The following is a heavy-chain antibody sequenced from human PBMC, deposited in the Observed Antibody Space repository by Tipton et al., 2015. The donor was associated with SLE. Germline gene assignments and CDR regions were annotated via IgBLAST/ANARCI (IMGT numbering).Heavy chain of an antibody. V-gene: IGHV1-8*01. CDR2: MNPNSGDA. CDR1: GYTFTSYD. J-gene: IGHJ4*02. CDR3: ARRWDCSGGSCQGSFGY. Sequence: QVQLVQSGAEVKKPGASVKVSCKASGYTFTSYDINWVRRATGQGLEWMGWMNPNSGDAGYALKFQGRVTMTRNISKSTAYMELSSLRSEDTAVYYCARRWDCSGGSCQGSFGYWGQGTLVTVSS. D-gene: IGHD2-15*01.